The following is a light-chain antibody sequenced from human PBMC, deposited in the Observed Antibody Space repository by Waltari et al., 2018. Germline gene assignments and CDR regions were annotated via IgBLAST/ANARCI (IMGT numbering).Light chain of an antibody. Sequence: EVVLTQSPATLSLSPGERATLSCRASQSLSGHLAWYQQKPGQALRLLIYEASNRATGIEARFSGSGSGTDFTLTISSLEPEDSAVYYCQQRSDWPPPYTFGQGTKLEI. CDR3: QQRSDWPPPYT. CDR2: EAS. V-gene: IGKV3-11*01. CDR1: QSLSGH. J-gene: IGKJ2*01.